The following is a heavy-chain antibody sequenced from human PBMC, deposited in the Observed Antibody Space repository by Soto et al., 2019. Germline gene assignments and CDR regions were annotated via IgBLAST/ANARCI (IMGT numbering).Heavy chain of an antibody. J-gene: IGHJ4*02. CDR1: GFTFSSYA. D-gene: IGHD6-13*01. CDR3: ARVLGLLLDEPAADY. V-gene: IGHV3-30-3*01. Sequence: QVQLVESGGGVVQPGRSLRLSCAASGFTFSSYAMHWVRQAPGKGLEWVAVISYDGSNKYYADSVKGRFTISRDNSKNTLYLQMNSLRAEDTAVYYCARVLGLLLDEPAADYWGQGTLVTVSS. CDR2: ISYDGSNK.